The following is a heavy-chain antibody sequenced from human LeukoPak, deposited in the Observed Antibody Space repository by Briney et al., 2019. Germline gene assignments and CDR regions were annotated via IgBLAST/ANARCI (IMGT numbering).Heavy chain of an antibody. Sequence: SETLSLTCTVSGGSISSGGYYWSWIRQHPGTGLEWIGYIYYSGSTCYNPSLKSRVTISVDTSKNQFSLKLSSVTAADTAVYDCARAPSSTSAYFDYWGQGTLVTVSS. V-gene: IGHV4-31*03. D-gene: IGHD2-2*01. CDR1: GGSISSGGYY. CDR2: IYYSGST. J-gene: IGHJ4*02. CDR3: ARAPSSTSAYFDY.